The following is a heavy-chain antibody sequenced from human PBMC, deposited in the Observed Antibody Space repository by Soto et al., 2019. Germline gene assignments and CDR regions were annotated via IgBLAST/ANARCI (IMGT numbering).Heavy chain of an antibody. CDR1: GGSISSGGYY. Sequence: QVQLQESGPGLVKPSQTLSLTCTVSGGSISSGGYYWSWIRQHPGKGLEWIGYIYYSGSTYYNPSLHSRVTNSIATSKNQFSLKLSSVTAPDTAVYYCARGAGKDVWRQGQPWGFDYWGQGTLVTVSS. D-gene: IGHD3-16*01. J-gene: IGHJ4*02. CDR2: IYYSGST. V-gene: IGHV4-31*03. CDR3: ARGAGKDVWRQGQPWGFDY.